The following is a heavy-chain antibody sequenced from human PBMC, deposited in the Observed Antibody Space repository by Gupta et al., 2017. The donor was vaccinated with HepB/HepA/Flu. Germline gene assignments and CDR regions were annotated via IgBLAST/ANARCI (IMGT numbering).Heavy chain of an antibody. CDR2: SRNRANSYTP. CDR3: VIVGKGLPYDY. D-gene: IGHD5-12*01. V-gene: IGHV3-72*01. J-gene: IGHJ4*01. CDR1: VFTFSDHY. Sequence: VQLVESGRGLVQPGGSLRLSCAASVFTFSDHYMDWVRQAPGKGLGWVGRSRNRANSYTPDFSASVKGRCTISRDVSKNVVYLQINSQKSEDTAGCCCVIVGKGLPYDYWG.